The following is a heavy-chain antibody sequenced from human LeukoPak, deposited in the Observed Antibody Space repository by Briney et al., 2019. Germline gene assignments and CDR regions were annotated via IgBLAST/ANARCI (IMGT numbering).Heavy chain of an antibody. CDR3: VASTMPAAFDI. CDR2: ISSNGVRT. CDR1: GFTFSSYA. V-gene: IGHV3-64*04. Sequence: PGGSLRLSCSVSGFTFSSYAMHWVRQAPGKGLEYVSAISSNGVRTYYSDSVKGRFSISRDNAKNSVYLQVSSLRVEDTAVYYCVASTMPAAFDIWGQGTMVTVS. J-gene: IGHJ3*02. D-gene: IGHD2-2*01.